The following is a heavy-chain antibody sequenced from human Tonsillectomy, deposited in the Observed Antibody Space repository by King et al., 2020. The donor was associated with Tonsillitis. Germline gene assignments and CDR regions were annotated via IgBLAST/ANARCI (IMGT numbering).Heavy chain of an antibody. V-gene: IGHV4-31*03. J-gene: IGHJ5*02. D-gene: IGHD3-10*01. CDR1: GGSISSGGYY. Sequence: VQLQESGPGLVKPSQTLSLTCTVSGGSISSGGYYWSWIRQHPGKGLEWIGYIYYSGSTYYNPSLKSRVTISVDTSKNQFSLKLSSVTAADTAVYYCAGDRPYGSGSYYNPRAGWFDPWGQGTLVTVSS. CDR2: IYYSGST. CDR3: AGDRPYGSGSYYNPRAGWFDP.